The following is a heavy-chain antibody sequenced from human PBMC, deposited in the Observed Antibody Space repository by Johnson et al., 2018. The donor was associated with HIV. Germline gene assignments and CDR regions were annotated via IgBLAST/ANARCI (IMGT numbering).Heavy chain of an antibody. J-gene: IGHJ3*02. CDR3: ARRDTYYYDSTPGAFDI. V-gene: IGHV3-7*03. D-gene: IGHD3-22*01. CDR1: GFTFSSYW. Sequence: VQLVESGGGVVQPGRSLRLSCAASGFTFSSYWMSWVRQAPGKGLEWVANIKQDGSEKYYVDSVKGRFTISRDNAKNSLYLQMNSLRAEDTAVYYCARRDTYYYDSTPGAFDIWGQGTMVTVSS. CDR2: IKQDGSEK.